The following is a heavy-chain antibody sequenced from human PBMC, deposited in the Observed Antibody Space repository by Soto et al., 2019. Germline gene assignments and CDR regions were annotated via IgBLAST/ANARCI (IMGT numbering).Heavy chain of an antibody. J-gene: IGHJ4*02. CDR3: ARALYSSSWYTIGY. Sequence: PGGSLRLSCAASGITFSSYGMYWVRQAPGKGLEWVAVIWYDGSNKYYGDSVKGRFTISRDNSKNTLYLQMNSLRAEDTAVYYCARALYSSSWYTIGYWGQGTLVTVSS. D-gene: IGHD6-13*01. V-gene: IGHV3-33*01. CDR2: IWYDGSNK. CDR1: GITFSSYG.